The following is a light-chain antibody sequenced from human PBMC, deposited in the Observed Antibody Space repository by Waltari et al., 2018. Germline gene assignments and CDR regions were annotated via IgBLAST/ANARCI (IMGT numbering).Light chain of an antibody. J-gene: IGKJ5*01. Sequence: DIVMTQSPDSLAVSLGERVTINCKSSQSISYSSNNKNYLAWYQQKPGQPPKLLVYWTSTRGSGVPDRFSGSGSGTDFTLTISSLQAEDVAVYYCQQYYSSPITFGQGTRLEIK. V-gene: IGKV4-1*01. CDR1: QSISYSSNNKNY. CDR3: QQYYSSPIT. CDR2: WTS.